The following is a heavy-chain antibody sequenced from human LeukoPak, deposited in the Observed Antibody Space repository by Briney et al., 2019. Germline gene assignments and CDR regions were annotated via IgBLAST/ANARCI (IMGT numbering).Heavy chain of an antibody. D-gene: IGHD1-14*01. Sequence: GGSLRLSCTGSGLTFSNYAMHWGRQAPGKGLEWVAVISYDGSRKDYTDSVKGRFTISRDNPKNTLYLQMNSLRAEDTAVYYCARDLYHPQQKLRSDYWGQGTLVTVSS. CDR1: GLTFSNYA. CDR3: ARDLYHPQQKLRSDY. J-gene: IGHJ4*02. V-gene: IGHV3-30*04. CDR2: ISYDGSRK.